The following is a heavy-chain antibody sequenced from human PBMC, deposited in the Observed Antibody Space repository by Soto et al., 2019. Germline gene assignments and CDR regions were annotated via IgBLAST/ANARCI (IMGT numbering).Heavy chain of an antibody. D-gene: IGHD3-22*01. CDR2: INAGNGNT. J-gene: IGHJ4*02. V-gene: IGHV1-3*01. CDR3: ARGTFTMIVVVPTPMDY. CDR1: GYTFTSYA. Sequence: ASVNVSCKASGYTFTSYAMHWVRQAPGQRLEWMGWINAGNGNTKYSQKFQGRVTITRDTSASTAYMELSSLRSEDTAVYYCARGTFTMIVVVPTPMDYWGQGTLVTVSS.